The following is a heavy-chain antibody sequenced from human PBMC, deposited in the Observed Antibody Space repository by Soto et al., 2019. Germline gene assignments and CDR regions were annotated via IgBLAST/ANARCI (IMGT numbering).Heavy chain of an antibody. CDR2: ISSSSSYI. CDR1: GFTFSSYS. J-gene: IGHJ3*02. CDR3: AGLYCSSTSCYRGAFDI. V-gene: IGHV3-21*01. Sequence: EVQLVESGGGLVKPGGSLRLSCAASGFTFSSYSMNWVRQAPGKRLEWVSSISSSSSYIYYADSVKGRFTISRDNAKNSLYLQMNSLRAEDTAVYYCAGLYCSSTSCYRGAFDIWGQGTMVTVSS. D-gene: IGHD2-2*01.